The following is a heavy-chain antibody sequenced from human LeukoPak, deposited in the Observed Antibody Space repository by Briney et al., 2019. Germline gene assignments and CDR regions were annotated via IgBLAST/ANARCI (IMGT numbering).Heavy chain of an antibody. CDR2: ISSSSNYI. Sequence: VGSLRLSCAASGFPLSSYSMNWVRQAPGKGLEWVSFISSSSNYIYYADSVKCRFTISRDNAKNSLYLQMNSLRVEDTAVYYCARDQYEWICPDSWGQGTPAPVSS. CDR1: GFPLSSYS. V-gene: IGHV3-21*01. D-gene: IGHD3-3*01. J-gene: IGHJ5*01. CDR3: ARDQYEWICPDS.